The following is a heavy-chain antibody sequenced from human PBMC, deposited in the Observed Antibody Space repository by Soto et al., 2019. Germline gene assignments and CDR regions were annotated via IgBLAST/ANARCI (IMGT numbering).Heavy chain of an antibody. D-gene: IGHD3-10*01. J-gene: IGHJ6*02. CDR1: GGTFSSDA. V-gene: IGHV1-69*01. CDR2: IIPIFGTA. Sequence: QVQLVQSGAEVKKPGSSVKVSCKASGGTFSSDAISWVRQAPGQGLEWMGAIIPIFGTANYAQKFQGRVTITADESTSTAYMELRSLRSEDTAVYYCARGGLHMVPEGMDVWGQGTTVTVSS. CDR3: ARGGLHMVPEGMDV.